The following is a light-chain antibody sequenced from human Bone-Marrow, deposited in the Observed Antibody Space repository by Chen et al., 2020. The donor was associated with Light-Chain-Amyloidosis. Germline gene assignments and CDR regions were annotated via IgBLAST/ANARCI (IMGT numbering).Light chain of an antibody. J-gene: IGKJ4*01. Sequence: DIVVTPSPRPLSFSPGDGANLSCRASQTISSNYLTWYQQQFGQAPRLLIYGSSSRATGIPDRFTGSGSGTDFTLTINRLEPEDFAMYYCQQYGTSPLTFGGGTKVEIK. CDR1: QTISSNY. CDR2: GSS. CDR3: QQYGTSPLT. V-gene: IGKV3-20*01.